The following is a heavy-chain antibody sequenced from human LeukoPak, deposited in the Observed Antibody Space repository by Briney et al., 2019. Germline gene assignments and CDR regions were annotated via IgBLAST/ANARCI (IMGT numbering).Heavy chain of an antibody. J-gene: IGHJ4*01. Sequence: SETLSLTCTVSGGSISSGSYYWSWIRQPAGKGLEWIGRIYTSGSTNYNPSLKSRVTISVDTSQNQFSLKLSSVTAAATPPYYCARETVDFWRGPIDYWGQGTLVTVSS. CDR2: IYTSGST. CDR1: GGSISSGSYY. D-gene: IGHD3-3*01. V-gene: IGHV4-61*02. CDR3: ARETVDFWRGPIDY.